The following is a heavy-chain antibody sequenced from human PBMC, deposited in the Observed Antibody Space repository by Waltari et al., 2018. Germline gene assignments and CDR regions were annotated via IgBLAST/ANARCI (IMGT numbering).Heavy chain of an antibody. D-gene: IGHD6-19*01. V-gene: IGHV4-39*07. CDR2: IHYIGDT. J-gene: IGHJ3*02. CDR3: ARKQRGWFDAFDI. CDR1: GGSISSSSYY. Sequence: QLQLQESGPGLVKPPETLSLTCTVSGGSISSSSYYWGWIRQPRGTGLQWIGSIHYIGDTYYSSSLKSRVIISVDTSNNQCSLRLTAVTAADTAIYFCARKQRGWFDAFDIWGQGTAVTVSS.